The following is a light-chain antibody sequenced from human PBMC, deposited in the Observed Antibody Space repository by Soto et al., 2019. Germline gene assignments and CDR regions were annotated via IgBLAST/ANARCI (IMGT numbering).Light chain of an antibody. J-gene: IGKJ1*01. Sequence: IVLTQSTDTLSLSPGERATLSCRASQSVSSSQLVWYQQKPGQAPRLLIYAASSRATGIPDRFSASGSGADFTLTVSELETEDFAVYHYQHYANLVWTFGQGTKVEIK. CDR2: AAS. V-gene: IGKV3-20*01. CDR3: QHYANLVWT. CDR1: QSVSSSQ.